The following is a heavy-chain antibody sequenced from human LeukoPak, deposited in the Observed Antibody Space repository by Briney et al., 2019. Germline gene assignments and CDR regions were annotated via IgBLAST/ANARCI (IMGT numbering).Heavy chain of an antibody. V-gene: IGHV1-2*02. CDR2: INPNSGGT. CDR1: GYTFTVYY. J-gene: IGHJ4*02. Sequence: GASGKVSFKASGYTFTVYYMHWVRQAPGQGLEWMGWINPNSGGTNYAQKFQGRVTMTRDTSISTAYMELRRLRSDDPAVYYCAREDSAAGTVFDYWGQGTLVTVSS. CDR3: AREDSAAGTVFDY. D-gene: IGHD6-13*01.